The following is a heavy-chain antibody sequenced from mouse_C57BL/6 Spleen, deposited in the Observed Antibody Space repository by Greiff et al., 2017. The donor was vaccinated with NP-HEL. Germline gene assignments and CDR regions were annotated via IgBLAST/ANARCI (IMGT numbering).Heavy chain of an antibody. J-gene: IGHJ4*01. V-gene: IGHV1-50*01. D-gene: IGHD1-1*01. CDR2: IDPSDSYT. CDR1: GYTFTSYW. Sequence: VQLQQPGAELVKPGASVKLSCKASGYTFTSYWLQWVKQRPGQGLEWIGEIDPSDSYTNYNQKFKGKATLTVDTSSSTAYMQLSSLTSEDSAVYYCARSDYYGSRGLAMDYWGQGTSVTVSS. CDR3: ARSDYYGSRGLAMDY.